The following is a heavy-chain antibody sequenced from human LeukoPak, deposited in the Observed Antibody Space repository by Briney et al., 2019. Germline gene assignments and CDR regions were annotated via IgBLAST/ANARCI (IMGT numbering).Heavy chain of an antibody. J-gene: IGHJ6*03. CDR3: AKALPNIAAAGSAYYMDV. D-gene: IGHD6-13*01. Sequence: GGSLRLSCAASGFTFSSYGMHWVRQAPGKGLEWVAVIWYGGSNKYYADSVKGRFTISRDNSKNTLYLQMNSLRAEDTAVYYCAKALPNIAAAGSAYYMDVWGKGTTVTVSS. CDR1: GFTFSSYG. CDR2: IWYGGSNK. V-gene: IGHV3-33*06.